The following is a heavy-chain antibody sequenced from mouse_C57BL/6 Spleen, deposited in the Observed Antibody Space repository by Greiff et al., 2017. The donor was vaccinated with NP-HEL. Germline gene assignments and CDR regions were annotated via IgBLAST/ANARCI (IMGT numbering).Heavy chain of an antibody. J-gene: IGHJ1*03. CDR3: ARAPSNPYWYFDV. CDR1: GFTFSDYY. D-gene: IGHD2-10*02. V-gene: IGHV5-16*01. Sequence: EVQRVESEGGLVQPGSSMKLSCTASGFTFSDYYMAWVRQVPEKGLEWVANINYDGSSTYYLDSLKSRFIISRDNAKNILYLQMSSLKSEDTATYYCARAPSNPYWYFDVWGTGTTVTVSS. CDR2: INYDGSST.